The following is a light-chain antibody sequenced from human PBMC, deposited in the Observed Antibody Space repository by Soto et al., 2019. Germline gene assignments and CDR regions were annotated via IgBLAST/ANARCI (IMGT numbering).Light chain of an antibody. CDR1: QSLSSN. V-gene: IGKV3-15*01. Sequence: EIVMTQSPSTLSLYPGERATLSCRASQSLSSNLAWYQQKVGQAPRLLIYGASTRATGIPARFSGSESGTEFTLTISSLQSEDFAFYYCPQYRNSPVTFGGGTKVDIK. J-gene: IGKJ4*01. CDR2: GAS. CDR3: PQYRNSPVT.